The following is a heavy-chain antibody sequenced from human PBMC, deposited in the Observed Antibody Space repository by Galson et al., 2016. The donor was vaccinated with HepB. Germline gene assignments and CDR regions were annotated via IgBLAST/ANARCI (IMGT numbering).Heavy chain of an antibody. CDR3: AGDRYTEGDFLGWFGP. CDR1: GFTFRTYS. J-gene: IGHJ5*02. CDR2: ISSSRSTI. Sequence: SLRLSCAASGFTFRTYSMNWVRQAPGKGLEWVSYISSSRSTIYYADSVKGRFTISRGNAKSSLYLQMSGLRDEDTAIYYCAGDRYTEGDFLGWFGPWGQGTLVAVSS. D-gene: IGHD3-16*02. V-gene: IGHV3-48*02.